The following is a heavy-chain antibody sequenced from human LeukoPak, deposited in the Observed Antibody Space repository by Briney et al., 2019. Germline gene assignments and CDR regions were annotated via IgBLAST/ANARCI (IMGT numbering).Heavy chain of an antibody. D-gene: IGHD1-26*01. CDR2: IKQDGSEK. CDR1: GFTFSSYW. CDR3: ARGEVGATGDY. Sequence: GGSLRLSCAASGFTFSSYWMSWVRQAPGKGLEWVANIKQDGSEKYYVDPVKGRFTISRDNAKNSLHLQMNSLRAEDAAVYYCARGEVGATGDYWGQGTLVTVSS. J-gene: IGHJ4*02. V-gene: IGHV3-7*01.